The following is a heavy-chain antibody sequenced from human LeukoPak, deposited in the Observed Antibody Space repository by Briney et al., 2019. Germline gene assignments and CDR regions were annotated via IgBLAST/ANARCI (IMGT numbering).Heavy chain of an antibody. Sequence: SETLSLTCTVSGGSISSYYWSWIRRPAGKGLEWIGRIYTSGSTNYNPSLKSRVTMSVDTSKNQFSLKLSSVTAADTAVYYCARGPYGSGSYYLFDYWGQGTLFTVSS. D-gene: IGHD3-10*01. CDR1: GGSISSYY. CDR2: IYTSGST. V-gene: IGHV4-4*07. CDR3: ARGPYGSGSYYLFDY. J-gene: IGHJ4*02.